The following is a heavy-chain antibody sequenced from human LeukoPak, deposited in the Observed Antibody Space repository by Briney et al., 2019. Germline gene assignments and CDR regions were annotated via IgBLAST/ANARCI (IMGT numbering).Heavy chain of an antibody. Sequence: GGSLRLSCAASGFTFTSYSMNWVSQAPGKGLEWVSTISGGGGSTYYADSVKGRFTISRDNSKNTLYLQVNGLRAEDTAVYYCAKGGKWDVTPFDYWGQGTLVTVSS. CDR1: GFTFTSYS. CDR2: ISGGGGST. CDR3: AKGGKWDVTPFDY. J-gene: IGHJ4*02. V-gene: IGHV3-23*01. D-gene: IGHD1-26*01.